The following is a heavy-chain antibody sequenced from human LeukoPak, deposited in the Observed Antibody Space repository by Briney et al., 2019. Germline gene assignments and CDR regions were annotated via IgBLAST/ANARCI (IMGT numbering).Heavy chain of an antibody. D-gene: IGHD4-17*01. CDR1: GFTFEDYG. V-gene: IGHV3-20*04. J-gene: IGHJ4*02. CDR3: ARVASRTYGDYFDY. Sequence: PGGSLRLSCAASGFTFEDYGMTWVRQAPGKGLEWVSGINWNGGSTGYADSVKGRFTISRDNAKSSLYLQMNSLRAEDTAFYYCARVASRTYGDYFDYWGQGTLVTVSS. CDR2: INWNGGST.